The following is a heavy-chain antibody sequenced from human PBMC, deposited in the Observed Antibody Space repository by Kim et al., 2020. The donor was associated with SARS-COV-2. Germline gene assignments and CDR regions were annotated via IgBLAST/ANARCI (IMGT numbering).Heavy chain of an antibody. J-gene: IGHJ4*02. CDR3: VTRGRRYFD. D-gene: IGHD3-9*01. CDR1: GGSIISGGYF. V-gene: IGHV4-61*02. Sequence: SETLSLTCTVSGGSIISGGYFWSWIRQPAGKGLEWIGRIYSSGNTNYNPSLKSRVTISVDTSKNQFSLKLNSVTAADTAVYYCVTRGRRYFDWGQGTLVTVSS. CDR2: IYSSGNT.